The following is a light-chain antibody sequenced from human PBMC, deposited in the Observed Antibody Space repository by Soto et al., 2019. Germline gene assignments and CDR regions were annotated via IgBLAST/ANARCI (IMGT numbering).Light chain of an antibody. CDR2: GAS. CDR3: QQYSDLPMT. J-gene: IGKJ5*01. Sequence: ESVLTQSPGTLSFSAGVRYILYFRASQTVNNNYLAWCQQKLGQAPRLLIYGASRRATGIPDRFSGSASGTDFTLTISRLEPEDFAVYFCQQYSDLPMTFGQGTRLEIK. CDR1: QTVNNNY. V-gene: IGKV3-20*01.